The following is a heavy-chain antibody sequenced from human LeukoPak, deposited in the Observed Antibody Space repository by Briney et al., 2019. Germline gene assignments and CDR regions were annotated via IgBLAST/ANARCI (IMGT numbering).Heavy chain of an antibody. J-gene: IGHJ3*02. Sequence: GESLKISCKGSGYSFTSYWIGWVRQMPGKGLEWMGIIYPGDSDTRYCPSFQGQVTISADKSISTAYLQWSSLKASDAAMYYCASRGSSGDYALAFDIWGQGTMVTVSS. D-gene: IGHD4-17*01. V-gene: IGHV5-51*01. CDR1: GYSFTSYW. CDR3: ASRGSSGDYALAFDI. CDR2: IYPGDSDT.